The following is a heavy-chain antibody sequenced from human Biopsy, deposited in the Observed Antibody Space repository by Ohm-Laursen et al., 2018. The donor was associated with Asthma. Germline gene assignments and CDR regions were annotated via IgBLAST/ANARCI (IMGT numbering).Heavy chain of an antibody. J-gene: IGHJ4*02. CDR2: IDYSGTT. CDR1: GASISSGGYY. D-gene: IGHD2-15*01. Sequence: PSETLSLTCTVSGASISSGGYYWSWIRHHPGSGLEWIGYIDYSGTTYYNPSLKSRVSLSPDTSKNQFSLRLSSLTAADTAVYYCARGRGYCRDGNCYNYYFENWGQGTLVTVSS. V-gene: IGHV4-31*03. CDR3: ARGRGYCRDGNCYNYYFEN.